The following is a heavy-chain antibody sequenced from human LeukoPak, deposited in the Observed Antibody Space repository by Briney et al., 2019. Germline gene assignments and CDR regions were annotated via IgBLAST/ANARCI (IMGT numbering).Heavy chain of an antibody. J-gene: IGHJ4*02. CDR2: IWHDGSSK. D-gene: IGHD4-17*01. Sequence: GGSLRLSCAASGSTFSTYGVHWVRQAPGKGLEWVAVIWHDGSSKYYADSVKGRFLLSRDKSLNTVYLQMNSLRAEDTAVYYCARDSDYGDGFDYWGQGTLVTVSS. CDR3: ARDSDYGDGFDY. V-gene: IGHV3-33*01. CDR1: GSTFSTYG.